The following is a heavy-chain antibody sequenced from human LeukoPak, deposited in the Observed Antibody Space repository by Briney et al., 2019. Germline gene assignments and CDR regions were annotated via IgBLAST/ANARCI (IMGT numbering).Heavy chain of an antibody. CDR3: AMKAVPRPRLHDAFDF. CDR1: GFTFDDYA. J-gene: IGHJ3*01. Sequence: GRSLRLSCAASGFTFDDYAMHWVRQAPAKGLEWVSGISWNSGNIGYADSVKGRFTISRDNSKNTLYLQMNSLRADDTAVYYCAMKAVPRPRLHDAFDFWGQGTVVSVSS. D-gene: IGHD5-24*01. CDR2: ISWNSGNI. V-gene: IGHV3-9*01.